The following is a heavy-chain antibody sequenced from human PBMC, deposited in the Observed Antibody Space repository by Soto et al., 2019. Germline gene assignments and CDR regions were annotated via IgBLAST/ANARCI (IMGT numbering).Heavy chain of an antibody. CDR1: GFAFSSYE. Sequence: GPLRLSGTASGFAFSSYEMNWVRQAPGKGLEWVSCISSSGSTIYYADSVKVQFTISRDNAKNSLYLQMNSLRAEDTAVYYCARDPSRSSGSYPWGQGTLVTVYS. V-gene: IGHV3-48*03. D-gene: IGHD1-26*01. CDR3: ARDPSRSSGSYP. J-gene: IGHJ5*02. CDR2: ISSSGSTI.